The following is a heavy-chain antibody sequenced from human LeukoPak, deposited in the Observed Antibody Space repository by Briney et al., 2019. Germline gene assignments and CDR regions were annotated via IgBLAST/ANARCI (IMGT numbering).Heavy chain of an antibody. V-gene: IGHV3-7*01. J-gene: IGHJ5*02. CDR1: GFTFSSYW. Sequence: GGSLRLSCAASGFTFSSYWMNWVRQAPGKGLEWVANIKQDGSEKYYVDSVKGRFTISRDNAKNSLYLQMNSLRAEDTAVYYCARNYYGSGSYYERFDPWGQGTLVTVSS. CDR3: ARNYYGSGSYYERFDP. CDR2: IKQDGSEK. D-gene: IGHD3-10*01.